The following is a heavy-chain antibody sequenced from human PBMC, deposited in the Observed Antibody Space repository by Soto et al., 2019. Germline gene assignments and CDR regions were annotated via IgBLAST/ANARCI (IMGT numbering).Heavy chain of an antibody. CDR2: IVVGSGNT. CDR1: GFTFTSSA. CDR3: AALLGYCSSTSCYGGFDL. Sequence: QMQLVQSGPEVKKPGTSVKVSCKASGFTFTSSAMQWVRQARGQRLEWIGWIVVGSGNTNYAQKFQERVTITRDMSTSTDYMELSSLRSEDTAVYYCAALLGYCSSTSCYGGFDLWGRGTLVTVSS. J-gene: IGHJ2*01. V-gene: IGHV1-58*02. D-gene: IGHD2-2*01.